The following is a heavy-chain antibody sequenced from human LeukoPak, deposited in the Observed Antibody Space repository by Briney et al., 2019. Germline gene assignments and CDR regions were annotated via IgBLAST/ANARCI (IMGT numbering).Heavy chain of an antibody. J-gene: IGHJ4*02. CDR3: ARENSYYFDY. CDR1: GFTFSDYY. Sequence: GGSLRLSCAASGFTFSDYYMSWIRQAPGKGLEWVSYISSSSSYTNYAASVKGRFTISRDNAKNSLYLQMNSLRAEDTAVYYCARENSYYFDYWGQGTLVTVSS. D-gene: IGHD4-23*01. V-gene: IGHV3-11*05. CDR2: ISSSSSYT.